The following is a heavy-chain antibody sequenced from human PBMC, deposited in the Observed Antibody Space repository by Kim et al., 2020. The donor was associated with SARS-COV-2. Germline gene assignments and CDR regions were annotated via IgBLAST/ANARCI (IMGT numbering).Heavy chain of an antibody. CDR2: INHSGST. CDR3: ARVRTYSYGYSYYYGMDV. CDR1: GGSFSGYY. D-gene: IGHD5-18*01. J-gene: IGHJ6*02. Sequence: SETLSLTCAVYGGSFSGYYWSWIRQPPGKGLEWIGEINHSGSTNYNPSLKSRVTISVDTSKNQFSLKLSSVTAADTAVYYCARVRTYSYGYSYYYGMDVWGQGTTVTVSS. V-gene: IGHV4-34*01.